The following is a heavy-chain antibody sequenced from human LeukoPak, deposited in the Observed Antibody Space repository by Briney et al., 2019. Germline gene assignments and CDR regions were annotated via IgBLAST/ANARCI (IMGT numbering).Heavy chain of an antibody. V-gene: IGHV3-23*01. CDR1: GFIFSNYA. CDR3: AREHWDFDY. D-gene: IGHD7-27*01. Sequence: GGSLRLSCAASGFIFSNYAITWIHQAPGKGLEWVSEISGSGESTYYGDSVKGRFTISRDNSKNTLYLQMNSLRAGDTAIYYCAREHWDFDYWGQGTLVTVSS. J-gene: IGHJ4*02. CDR2: ISGSGEST.